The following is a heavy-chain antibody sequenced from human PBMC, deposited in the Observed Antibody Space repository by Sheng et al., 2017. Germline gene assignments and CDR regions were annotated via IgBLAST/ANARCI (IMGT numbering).Heavy chain of an antibody. V-gene: IGHV3-30*04. J-gene: IGHJ4*01. D-gene: IGHD4-17*01. CDR2: ISYDGTNK. Sequence: QVQLVESGGGVVQPGRSLRLSCTASGFTFSRYTMHWVRQAPGRGLEWVAVISYDGTNKNYADSVKGRFTISRDNSKSTLYLQVNSLRADDTALYYCARESGDYAHDYW. CDR1: GFTFSRYT. CDR3: ARESGDYAHDY.